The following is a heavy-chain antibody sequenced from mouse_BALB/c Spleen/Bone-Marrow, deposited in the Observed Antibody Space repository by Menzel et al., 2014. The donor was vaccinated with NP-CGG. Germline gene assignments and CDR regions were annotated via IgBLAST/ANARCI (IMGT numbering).Heavy chain of an antibody. CDR1: GFNIKDTY. J-gene: IGHJ3*01. CDR2: IDPANGNT. Sequence: EVQLQESGAELVKPGDSVKLSCTASGFNIKDTYMYWVKQRPEQGLEWIGRIDPANGNTKYDPKFQDKATITADTSSNTAYPQLSSLTSEDTAVYYCARYYYGSSLFAYWGQGTLVTVSA. CDR3: ARYYYGSSLFAY. V-gene: IGHV14-3*02. D-gene: IGHD1-1*01.